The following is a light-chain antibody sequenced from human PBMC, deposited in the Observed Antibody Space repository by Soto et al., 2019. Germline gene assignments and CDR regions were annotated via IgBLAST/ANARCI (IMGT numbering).Light chain of an antibody. CDR2: EVS. CDR3: SSYTGSSTLV. J-gene: IGLJ1*01. Sequence: QSALTQPASVSGSPGQSITISCTGTSSDVGGYNYVSWYQQHPGKAPKLMIYEVSNRPSGVSNRFSGSKSGNTASLTISGLQAEDEADYYCSSYTGSSTLVFGTGTKGTVL. CDR1: SSDVGGYNY. V-gene: IGLV2-14*01.